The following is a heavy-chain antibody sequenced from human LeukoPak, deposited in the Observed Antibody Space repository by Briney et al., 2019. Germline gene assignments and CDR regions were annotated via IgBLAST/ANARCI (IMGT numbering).Heavy chain of an antibody. CDR2: IYYSGST. D-gene: IGHD2-2*01. V-gene: IGHV4-59*01. CDR1: GGSISSYY. J-gene: IGHJ5*02. Sequence: SETLSLTCTVSGGSISSYYWSWIRQPPGKGLEWIGYIYYSGSTNYNPSLKSRVTISVDTSKNQFSLKLSSVTAADTAVYYCARDTGEEGVPAAERFRPHAPRFDPWGQGTLVTVSS. CDR3: ARDTGEEGVPAAERFRPHAPRFDP.